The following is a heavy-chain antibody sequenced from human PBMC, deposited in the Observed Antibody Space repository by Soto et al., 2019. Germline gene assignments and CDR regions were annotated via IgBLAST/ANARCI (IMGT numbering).Heavy chain of an antibody. CDR3: AGDPDSHYNDSHAASYP. D-gene: IGHD4-4*01. CDR2: IIPIIGII. Sequence: QVQLVQSGAEVKKPGSSVKVSCKASGGTFSTYTITWVRQAPGQGLEWMGRIIPIIGIINYAQKFQGRVTSSADKFTGTAYMELTGLRSDATAVYYCAGDPDSHYNDSHAASYPWGQGTLVTVSS. V-gene: IGHV1-69*08. J-gene: IGHJ5*02. CDR1: GGTFSTYT.